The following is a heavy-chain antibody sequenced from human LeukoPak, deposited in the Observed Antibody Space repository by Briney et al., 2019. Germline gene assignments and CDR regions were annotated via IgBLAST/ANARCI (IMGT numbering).Heavy chain of an antibody. CDR1: GYTFSKAW. J-gene: IGHJ4*02. D-gene: IGHD5-24*01. CDR2: IKSKTDGGTT. Sequence: GGSLRLSCAASGYTFSKAWMSWVRQAPGKGLEWVGRIKSKTDGGTTDYAAPVKGRFTISRDDSKNTLYLQMNSLKTKDTAVYYCKGDGYGYVYWGQGTLVTVSS. V-gene: IGHV3-15*01. CDR3: KGDGYGYVY.